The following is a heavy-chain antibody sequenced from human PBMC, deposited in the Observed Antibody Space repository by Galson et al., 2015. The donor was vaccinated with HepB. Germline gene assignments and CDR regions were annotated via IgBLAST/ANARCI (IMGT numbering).Heavy chain of an antibody. D-gene: IGHD1-26*01. CDR3: ARGGGSSARGMDV. V-gene: IGHV1-18*04. CDR2: ISGNNGDT. J-gene: IGHJ6*02. Sequence: SVKVSCKASGYTFTSYDVSWVRQAPGQGLEWMGWISGNNGDTNYAQKLRGRVTVTTDTSTSTAYMELRSLRSDDTAVYYCARGGGSSARGMDVWGQGTTVTVCS. CDR1: GYTFTSYD.